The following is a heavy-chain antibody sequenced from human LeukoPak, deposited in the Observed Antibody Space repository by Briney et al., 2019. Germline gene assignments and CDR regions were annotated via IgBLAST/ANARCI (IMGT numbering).Heavy chain of an antibody. CDR3: ARGPFYDSSGYYDY. CDR2: INPNSGGT. Sequence: ASVKVSCKASGYTFTGYYMHWVRQAPGQGLEWMGWINPNSGGTNYAQKFQGRVTMTRDTPISTAYMELSRLRSDDTAVYYCARGPFYDSSGYYDYWGQGTLVTVSS. D-gene: IGHD3-22*01. J-gene: IGHJ4*02. CDR1: GYTFTGYY. V-gene: IGHV1-2*02.